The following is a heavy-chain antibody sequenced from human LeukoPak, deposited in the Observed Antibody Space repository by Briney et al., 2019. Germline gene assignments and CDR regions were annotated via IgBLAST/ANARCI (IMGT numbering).Heavy chain of an antibody. Sequence: GASVKVSCKASGYTFTSYGISWVRQAPGQGLEWTGWISAYNGNTNYAQKLQGRVTMTTDTSTSTAYMELRSLRSDDTAVYYCARVYYYDSSGYYHFDYWGQGTLVTVSS. J-gene: IGHJ4*02. CDR2: ISAYNGNT. V-gene: IGHV1-18*01. CDR3: ARVYYYDSSGYYHFDY. D-gene: IGHD3-22*01. CDR1: GYTFTSYG.